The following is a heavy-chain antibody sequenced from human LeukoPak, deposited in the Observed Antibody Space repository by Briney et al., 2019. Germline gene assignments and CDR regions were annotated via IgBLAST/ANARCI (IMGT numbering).Heavy chain of an antibody. V-gene: IGHV3-23*01. CDR1: GFTFSVYA. J-gene: IGHJ6*02. CDR2: ISGSGGST. CDR3: ARAPYSGYDYSDYYYYGMDV. D-gene: IGHD5-12*01. Sequence: GGSLRLSCAPSGFTFSVYAMSGVPGAPGKGLEWVSEISGSGGSTYSADSVKGRFTISRDNSTNTLYLQMNSLRAEDTAVYYCARAPYSGYDYSDYYYYGMDVWGQGTTVTVSS.